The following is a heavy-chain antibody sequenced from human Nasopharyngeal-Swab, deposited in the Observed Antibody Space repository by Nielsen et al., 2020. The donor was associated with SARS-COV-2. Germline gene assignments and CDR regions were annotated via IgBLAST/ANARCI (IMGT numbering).Heavy chain of an antibody. J-gene: IGHJ3*02. D-gene: IGHD2-15*01. V-gene: IGHV3-21*01. CDR3: ARDCSGGSCYSVVDDAFDI. Sequence: WIRQPPGKGLEWVSSISSSSSYIYYADSVKGRFTISRDNAKNSLYLQMNSLRAEDTAVYYCARDCSGGSCYSVVDDAFDIWGQGTMVTV. CDR2: ISSSSSYI.